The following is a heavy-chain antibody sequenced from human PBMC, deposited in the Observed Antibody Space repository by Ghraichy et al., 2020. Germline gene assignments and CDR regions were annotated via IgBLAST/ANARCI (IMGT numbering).Heavy chain of an antibody. CDR2: ITSGSSHI. CDR3: ARHGPPPPGYHDSSGPVDY. CDR1: GFTFNTYT. J-gene: IGHJ4*02. V-gene: IGHV3-21*04. Sequence: LSLTCAASGFTFNTYTMHWVRQAPGKGLEWVSSITSGSSHIHYADPVKGRFTISRDNAKNSLYLQMNSLRTEDTAVYYCARHGPPPPGYHDSSGPVDYWGQGALVTVSS. D-gene: IGHD3-22*01.